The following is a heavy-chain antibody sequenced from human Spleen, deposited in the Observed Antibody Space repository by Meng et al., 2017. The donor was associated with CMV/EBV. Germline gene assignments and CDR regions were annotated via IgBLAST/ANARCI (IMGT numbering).Heavy chain of an antibody. Sequence: QVQLGQSGAEVKKPGASVKVSCKASGYTFTSYAMHWVRQAPGQRLEWMGWSNAGNGNTKYSQEFQGRVTITRDTSASTAYMELSSLRSEDTAVYYCARGGWVGATFPDYWGQGTLVTVSS. D-gene: IGHD1-26*01. J-gene: IGHJ4*02. CDR3: ARGGWVGATFPDY. CDR1: GYTFTSYA. CDR2: SNAGNGNT. V-gene: IGHV1-3*02.